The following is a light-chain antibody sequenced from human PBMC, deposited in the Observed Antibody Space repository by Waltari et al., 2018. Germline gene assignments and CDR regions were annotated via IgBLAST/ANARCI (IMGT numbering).Light chain of an antibody. CDR2: GPS. J-gene: IGKJ1*01. CDR1: QSVRIN. CDR3: QQYNDWPRT. V-gene: IGKV3-15*01. Sequence: EIVMTQSPATLSVSPGERATLSCRASQSVRINLAWYQQKPAQAPRLLIDGPSTRASGIPARFSSSGSGTEFTLTISSLQSEDFAVYYCQQYNDWPRTFGQGTKVEIK.